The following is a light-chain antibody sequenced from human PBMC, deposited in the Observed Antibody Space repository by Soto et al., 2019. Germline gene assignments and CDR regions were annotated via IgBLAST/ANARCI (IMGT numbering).Light chain of an antibody. J-gene: IGLJ3*02. CDR3: LLFHDDAWV. CDR1: TGAVTSGNA. CDR2: SIG. V-gene: IGLV7-43*01. Sequence: QTVVTQEPSLTVSARGTXXLTXXSSTGAVTSGNAPNWFQQKPGQAPRALXYSIGNTHSWTPARFSGFLLGGKAALTVSGVQPEDEADYFCLLFHDDAWVFGGGTKLTVL.